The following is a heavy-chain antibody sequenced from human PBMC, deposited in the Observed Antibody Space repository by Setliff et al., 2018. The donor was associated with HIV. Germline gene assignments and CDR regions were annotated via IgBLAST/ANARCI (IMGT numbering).Heavy chain of an antibody. CDR2: ISAYNGNT. D-gene: IGHD4-17*01. J-gene: IGHJ5*02. V-gene: IGHV1-18*01. Sequence: ASVKVSCKASGYTFTSYGISWVRQAPGQGLEWMGWISAYNGNTNYAQNFHGRVTMTTDTSTSTVYMELRSLRSDDTAVYYCASSVDNYGDNRWFDPWGQGTLVTVSS. CDR3: ASSVDNYGDNRWFDP. CDR1: GYTFTSYG.